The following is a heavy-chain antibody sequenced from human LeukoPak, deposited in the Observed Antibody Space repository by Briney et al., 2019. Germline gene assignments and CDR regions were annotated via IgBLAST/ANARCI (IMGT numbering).Heavy chain of an antibody. Sequence: GGSLRLSCEVSGYTFSNFAVNWVRQAPGKGLEWVAVISKDGTYKYFSDSVKGRFTVSRDNSKNTAYLQMNSLRAEDTAVYYCARDKTGYRVGGQSYYYGMDVWGQGATVTVSS. D-gene: IGHD3-9*01. CDR1: GYTFSNFA. CDR3: ARDKTGYRVGGQSYYYGMDV. J-gene: IGHJ6*02. V-gene: IGHV3-30*04. CDR2: ISKDGTYK.